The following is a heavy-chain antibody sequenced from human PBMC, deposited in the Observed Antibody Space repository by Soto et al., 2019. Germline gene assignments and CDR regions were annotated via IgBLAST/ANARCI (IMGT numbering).Heavy chain of an antibody. Sequence: ASVKGSCKASGYTFTCYYMHWVRQAPGQGLEWMGWINPNSGGTNYAQKFQGWVTMTRDTSISTAYMELSRLRSDDTAVYYCARVGDGYNSDAFDIWGQGTMVTVSS. CDR2: INPNSGGT. CDR3: ARVGDGYNSDAFDI. J-gene: IGHJ3*02. D-gene: IGHD5-12*01. V-gene: IGHV1-2*04. CDR1: GYTFTCYY.